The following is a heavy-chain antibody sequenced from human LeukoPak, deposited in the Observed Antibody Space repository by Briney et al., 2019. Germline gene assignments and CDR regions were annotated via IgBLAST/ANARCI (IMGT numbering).Heavy chain of an antibody. V-gene: IGHV3-33*01. CDR1: GFTFNSYA. CDR2: IWYDGSNN. Sequence: PGGSLRLSCAASGFTFNSYAMHWVRQAPGKGLEWVAVIWYDGSNNYYADSVKGRFTISRDNSKNTLYLQMNSLRAEDTAVYYCAREGEMGNWGRGPLDSWGQGTLVTVSS. D-gene: IGHD7-27*01. CDR3: AREGEMGNWGRGPLDS. J-gene: IGHJ4*02.